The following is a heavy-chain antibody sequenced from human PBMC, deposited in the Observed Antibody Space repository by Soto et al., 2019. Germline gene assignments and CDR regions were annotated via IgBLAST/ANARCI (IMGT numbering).Heavy chain of an antibody. D-gene: IGHD2-2*01. CDR1: GGTFSSYA. CDR3: AIISPVPAAIMYWFDP. J-gene: IGHJ5*02. CDR2: IIPIFGTA. Sequence: QVQLVQSGAEVKKPGSSVKVSCKASGGTFSSYAISWVRQAPGQGLEWMGGIIPIFGTANYAQKFQGRVTITADESMSTAYMELSSLRSEDTAVYYCAIISPVPAAIMYWFDPWGQGTLVTVSS. V-gene: IGHV1-69*12.